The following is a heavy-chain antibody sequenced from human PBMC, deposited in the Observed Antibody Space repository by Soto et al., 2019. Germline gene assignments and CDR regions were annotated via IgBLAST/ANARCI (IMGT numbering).Heavy chain of an antibody. CDR1: GYSFTSYW. CDR2: IYPGDSDT. CDR3: ARLFDDTAMPPDAFDI. D-gene: IGHD5-18*01. Sequence: GEYLKVSCKGSGYSFTSYWIGWVRQMPGKGLEWMGIIYPGDSDTRYSPSFQGQVTISADKSISTAYLQWSSLKASDTAMYYCARLFDDTAMPPDAFDIRGQGSMGTVSS. J-gene: IGHJ3*02. V-gene: IGHV5-51*01.